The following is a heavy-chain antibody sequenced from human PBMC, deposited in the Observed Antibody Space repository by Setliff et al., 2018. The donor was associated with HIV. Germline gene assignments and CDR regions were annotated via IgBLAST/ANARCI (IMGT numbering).Heavy chain of an antibody. Sequence: SETLSLTCSVSGGPIDNYYWSWIRQPPGKGLECIGYIHSTGSTNYKSSLKSRVTISVDTSKNQFFLKVNYVIAADTAMYYCARVATGPEAFDFWGQGTMVTV. CDR3: ARVATGPEAFDF. V-gene: IGHV4-59*01. J-gene: IGHJ3*01. CDR2: IHSTGST. CDR1: GGPIDNYY.